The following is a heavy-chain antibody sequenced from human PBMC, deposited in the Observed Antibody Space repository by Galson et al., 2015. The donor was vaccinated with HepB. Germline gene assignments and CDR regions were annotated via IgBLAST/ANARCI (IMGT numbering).Heavy chain of an antibody. Sequence: CAISGDSVSSTSAAGNWIRQSPSRGLEWLGRTYYRSKWYNDYAASVKSRITINPETSKNQFSLQLNSVTPEDTAVYYCARSGPFDYLPRPPLKDYYSYYGLDVWGQGTTVTVSS. J-gene: IGHJ6*02. V-gene: IGHV6-1*01. CDR2: TYYRSKWYN. CDR1: GDSVSSTSAA. CDR3: ARSGPFDYLPRPPLKDYYSYYGLDV. D-gene: IGHD3-9*01.